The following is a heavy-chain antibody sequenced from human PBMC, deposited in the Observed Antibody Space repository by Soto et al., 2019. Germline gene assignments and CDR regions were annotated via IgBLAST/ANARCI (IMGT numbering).Heavy chain of an antibody. Sequence: SETLSLTCTVSGGSISSSSYYWGWIRQPPGKGLEWIGSIYYSGSTYYNPSLKSRVTISVDTSKNQFSLKLSSVTAADTAVYYCARHYRSHITIFAVVILNWFDPWGQGTLVTV. J-gene: IGHJ5*02. D-gene: IGHD3-3*01. CDR3: ARHYRSHITIFAVVILNWFDP. V-gene: IGHV4-39*01. CDR2: IYYSGST. CDR1: GGSISSSSYY.